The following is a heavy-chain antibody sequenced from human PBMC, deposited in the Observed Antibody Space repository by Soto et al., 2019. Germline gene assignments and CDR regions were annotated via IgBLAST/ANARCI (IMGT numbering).Heavy chain of an antibody. CDR1: GGSISTYY. D-gene: IGHD3-16*01. Sequence: SETLSLTCTVSGGSISTYYWSWIRQSPGKGPEWIGYVYHSGTTNYNPSLESRVTIAVDTSKNQFSLTVIAVTTAGTAVYYCATSPPGGPYRGVFDYWSQRTLVTVS. J-gene: IGHJ4*02. V-gene: IGHV4-59*01. CDR3: ATSPPGGPYRGVFDY. CDR2: VYHSGTT.